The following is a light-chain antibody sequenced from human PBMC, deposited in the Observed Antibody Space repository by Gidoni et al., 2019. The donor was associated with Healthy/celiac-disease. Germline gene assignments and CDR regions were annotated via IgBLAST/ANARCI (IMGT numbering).Light chain of an antibody. CDR1: SSDVGGYNY. V-gene: IGLV2-14*01. J-gene: IGLJ2*01. CDR3: SSYTSSSTLVV. CDR2: EVS. Sequence: QSALTQPASVSGYPAQPITISCTGTSSDVGGYNYVSWYQQHPGKAPKLMIYEVSNRPSGVSNRFSGSKSGNTASLTISGLQAEDEADYYCSSYTSSSTLVVFGGGTKLTVL.